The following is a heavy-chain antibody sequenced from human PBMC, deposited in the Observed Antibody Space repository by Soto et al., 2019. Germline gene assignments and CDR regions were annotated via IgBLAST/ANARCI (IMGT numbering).Heavy chain of an antibody. V-gene: IGHV3-7*05. CDR3: ARDVSPGSSSLYLDAFDI. CDR2: INRDGSKK. J-gene: IGHJ3*02. Sequence: EVQLEESGGDLVQPGGSLRLSCAASGFTLSAYWMTWVRQAPGKGLEWVANINRDGSKKSYLDSVRGRFTISRDNVGNSLYLQMDSLRADDTALYNCARDVSPGSSSLYLDAFDIWGQGTMVTFSS. D-gene: IGHD6-13*01. CDR1: GFTLSAYW.